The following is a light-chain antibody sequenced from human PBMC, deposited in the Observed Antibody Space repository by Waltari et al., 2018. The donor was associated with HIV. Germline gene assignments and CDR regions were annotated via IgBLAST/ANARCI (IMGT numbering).Light chain of an antibody. Sequence: DLTHPPPVPVPPAQTATITSTGEALTQRYGSWYQKKSGQAPVLLINKDTERLSGIPERFSGSSSGTSLTLTINEVRAEDEAEYYCQSSDSSGVDFVVFGGGTKLTV. CDR1: ALTQRY. V-gene: IGLV3-25*03. CDR2: KDT. CDR3: QSSDSSGVDFVV. J-gene: IGLJ2*01.